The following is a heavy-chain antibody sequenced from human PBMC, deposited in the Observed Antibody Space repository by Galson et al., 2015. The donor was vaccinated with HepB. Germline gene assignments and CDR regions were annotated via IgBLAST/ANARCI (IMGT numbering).Heavy chain of an antibody. Sequence: PALVKPTQTLTLTCTFSGFSLSTRGVGVGWIRQPPGKALGWLALIYWDDDKRYSPSMKSRLTITKDTSKNQLVLRMTNMDPVDTATYFCAHGTTVIDFDYWGQGTLVTVSS. V-gene: IGHV2-5*02. CDR2: IYWDDDK. CDR1: GFSLSTRGVG. J-gene: IGHJ4*02. CDR3: AHGTTVIDFDY. D-gene: IGHD4-17*01.